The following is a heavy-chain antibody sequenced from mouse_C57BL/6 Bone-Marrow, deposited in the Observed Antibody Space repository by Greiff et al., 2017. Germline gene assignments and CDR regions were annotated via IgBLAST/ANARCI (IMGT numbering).Heavy chain of an antibody. CDR2: INPNNGGT. Sequence: EVQRVESGPELVKPGASVKIPCKASGYTFTDYNMDWVKQSHGTSLEWIGDINPNNGGTIYNQKFKGKATLTVDKSSSTAYMELRSRTSEDTAVYDYARGYGSSYYWYFDVWGTGTTVTVSS. D-gene: IGHD1-1*01. CDR3: ARGYGSSYYWYFDV. J-gene: IGHJ1*03. CDR1: GYTFTDYN. V-gene: IGHV1-18*01.